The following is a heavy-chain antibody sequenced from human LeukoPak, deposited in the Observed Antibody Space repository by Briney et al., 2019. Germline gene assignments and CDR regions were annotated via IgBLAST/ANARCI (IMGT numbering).Heavy chain of an antibody. V-gene: IGHV4-38-2*02. J-gene: IGHJ4*02. CDR3: ARAQGYCSSTSCYGFDY. D-gene: IGHD2-2*01. CDR2: IYHSGST. Sequence: SETLSLTCTVSGYSISSGYYWGWIRQPPGKGLEWIGSIYHSGSTYYNPSLKSRVTISVDTSKNQFSLKLSSVTAADTAVYYCARAQGYCSSTSCYGFDYWGQGTLVTVSS. CDR1: GYSISSGYY.